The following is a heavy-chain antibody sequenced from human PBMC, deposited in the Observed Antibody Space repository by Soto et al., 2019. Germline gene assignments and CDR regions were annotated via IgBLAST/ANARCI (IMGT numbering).Heavy chain of an antibody. CDR2: IYPGDSDT. CDR1: GYSFTSYW. D-gene: IGHD2-2*02. J-gene: IGHJ6*02. Sequence: GESLKISCKGSGYSFTSYWIGWVRQMPGKGLEWMGIIYPGDSDTRYSPSFQGQVTISADKSISTAYLQWSSLKASDTAMYYCARQGCSSTSCYIWGYYYYGMDVWCPGTTVTVSS. CDR3: ARQGCSSTSCYIWGYYYYGMDV. V-gene: IGHV5-51*01.